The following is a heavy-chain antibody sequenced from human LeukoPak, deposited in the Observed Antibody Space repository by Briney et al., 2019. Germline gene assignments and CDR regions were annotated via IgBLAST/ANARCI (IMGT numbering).Heavy chain of an antibody. Sequence: GGSLRLSCAASGFTFSSDDMNWVRQAPGKGLEWVSGISGNGYSTWYADSVKGRFTISRDNSKNTLSLQMNSPRAEDTAVYYCAKVNWCSASCADAWGQGTLVTVSS. J-gene: IGHJ4*02. V-gene: IGHV3-23*01. D-gene: IGHD2-2*01. CDR3: AKVNWCSASCADA. CDR1: GFTFSSDD. CDR2: ISGNGYST.